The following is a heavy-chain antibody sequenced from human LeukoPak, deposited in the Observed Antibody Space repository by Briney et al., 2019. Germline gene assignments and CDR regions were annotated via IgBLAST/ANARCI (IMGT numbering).Heavy chain of an antibody. J-gene: IGHJ6*03. D-gene: IGHD2-2*01. CDR1: GFTFSNFA. Sequence: GGSLRLSCAASGFTFSNFAIHWVRQAPGKGLEWVAVILYDGRNKYYGDSVEGRFTISRDNSKNTVYLEMNSLRAEDTAVYYCAKIPIVVVPAAPYYYYMDVWGKGTTVTVSS. CDR2: ILYDGRNK. CDR3: AKIPIVVVPAAPYYYYMDV. V-gene: IGHV3-30*18.